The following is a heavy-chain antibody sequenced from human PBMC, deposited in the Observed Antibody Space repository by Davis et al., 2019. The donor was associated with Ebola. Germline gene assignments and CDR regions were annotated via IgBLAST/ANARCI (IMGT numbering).Heavy chain of an antibody. J-gene: IGHJ4*02. D-gene: IGHD2-15*01. CDR3: ARARGYCSGGTCYPPRPYYFDY. CDR2: VYYSGST. V-gene: IGHV4-39*01. CDR1: GASISTSSFY. Sequence: MPGGSLRLSCTVSGASISTSSFYWAWIRQPPGKGLEWIGTVYYSGSTYYNPSLKSRVTISADTSKSQFSLKLRSVAAADTAVYYCARARGYCSGGTCYPPRPYYFDYWGQGTLVTVSS.